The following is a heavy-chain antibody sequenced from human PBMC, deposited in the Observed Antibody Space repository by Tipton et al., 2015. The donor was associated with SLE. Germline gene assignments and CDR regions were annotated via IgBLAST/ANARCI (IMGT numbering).Heavy chain of an antibody. CDR2: IYPGDSDT. Sequence: VQLVQSGAEVKKPGESLKISCRGSGYTFTNSWIGWVRQMPGKGLEWMGLIYPGDSDTRYSPSFDGQVTISADKSVSAAYLHWTSGKASDTAIYYCAKRGGAWNAALYTFDVWGQGTAVTVSS. CDR1: GYTFTNSW. D-gene: IGHD1-1*01. CDR3: AKRGGAWNAALYTFDV. J-gene: IGHJ3*01. V-gene: IGHV5-51*03.